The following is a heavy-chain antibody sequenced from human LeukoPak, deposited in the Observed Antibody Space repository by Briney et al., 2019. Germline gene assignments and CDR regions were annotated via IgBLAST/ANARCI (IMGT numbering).Heavy chain of an antibody. J-gene: IGHJ6*03. Sequence: SQTLSLTCTVSGGSISSGDYYWSWIRQPPGKGLEGIGYIYYSGSTYYNPSLKSRVTISVDTSKNQFSLKLSSVTAADTAVYYCAREVVTGTTAYYYYMDVWGKGTTVTVSS. CDR3: AREVVTGTTAYYYYMDV. D-gene: IGHD1-7*01. CDR2: IYYSGST. CDR1: GGSISSGDYY. V-gene: IGHV4-30-4*08.